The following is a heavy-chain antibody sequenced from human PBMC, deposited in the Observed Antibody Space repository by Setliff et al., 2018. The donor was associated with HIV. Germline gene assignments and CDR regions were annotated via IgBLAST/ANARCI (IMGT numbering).Heavy chain of an antibody. CDR1: GFTFSSYG. D-gene: IGHD6-25*01. J-gene: IGHJ5*02. V-gene: IGHV3-30*03. CDR2: ISYDGGNR. CDR3: ARDFQGLQAGWFGP. Sequence: PGGSLRLSCAASGFTFSSYGLHWVRQAPGKGLEWVAVISYDGGNRDYADSVKGRFAISRDNSKNTLYLQMDNLRAEDTAVYYCARDFQGLQAGWFGPWGQGVQVTVSS.